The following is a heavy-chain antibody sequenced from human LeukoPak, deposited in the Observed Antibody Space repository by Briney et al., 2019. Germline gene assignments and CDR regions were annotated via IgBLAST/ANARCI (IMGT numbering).Heavy chain of an antibody. Sequence: TGGSLRLSCAASGFTFSNAWMSWVRQAPGKGLEWVANIKPDGSETYYVDPVKGRFTISRDNTKNLLYLQMNSLRGEDAAVYYCGGFGYEAAVDLWGQGTLVTVSS. D-gene: IGHD6-13*01. V-gene: IGHV3-7*01. CDR3: GGFGYEAAVDL. J-gene: IGHJ4*02. CDR2: IKPDGSET. CDR1: GFTFSNAW.